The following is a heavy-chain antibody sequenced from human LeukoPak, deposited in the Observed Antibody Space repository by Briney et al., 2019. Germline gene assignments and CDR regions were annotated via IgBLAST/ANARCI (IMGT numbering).Heavy chain of an antibody. CDR3: TTDPTAMDSFDY. V-gene: IGHV3-15*01. CDR2: IKSKTDGGTT. Sequence: PGGSLRLSCAASGFTFSNAWMSWVRQAPGKGLEWVGRIKSKTDGGTTDYAAPVKGRFTISRDDSKNTLYLQMNSLKTEDTAVYYCTTDPTAMDSFDYWGQGTLVTVSS. D-gene: IGHD5-18*01. CDR1: GFTFSNAW. J-gene: IGHJ4*02.